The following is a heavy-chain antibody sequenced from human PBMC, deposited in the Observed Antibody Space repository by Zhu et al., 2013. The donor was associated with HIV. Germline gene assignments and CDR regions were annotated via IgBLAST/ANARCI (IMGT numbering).Heavy chain of an antibody. CDR1: GDTLTNYA. Sequence: QVQLEQSGAEVKKPGSSVKVSCKASGDTLTNYAITWARQAPGQGLEWVGGIVPKSGTTVLAPKFQGRVTISADTSSRAGYMEFHDLRSEDTAVFYCARAISDYHALEWYFDLWGQGPWSPSP. D-gene: IGHD4-17*01. CDR2: IVPKSGTT. V-gene: IGHV1-69*06. CDR3: ARAISDYHALEWYFDL. J-gene: IGHJ4*02.